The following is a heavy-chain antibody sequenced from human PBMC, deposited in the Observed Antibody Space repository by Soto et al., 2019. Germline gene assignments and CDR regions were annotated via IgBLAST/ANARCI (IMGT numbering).Heavy chain of an antibody. D-gene: IGHD5-18*01. Sequence: GGSLTLSFAASGFTVSSNYMSWVRQAPGKGLEWVSVIYSGGSTYYADSVKGRFTISRDNSKNTLYLQMNSLRAEDTAVYYCARGEDTAMVDYWGQGTLVTVSS. V-gene: IGHV3-53*01. CDR1: GFTVSSNY. CDR2: IYSGGST. J-gene: IGHJ4*02. CDR3: ARGEDTAMVDY.